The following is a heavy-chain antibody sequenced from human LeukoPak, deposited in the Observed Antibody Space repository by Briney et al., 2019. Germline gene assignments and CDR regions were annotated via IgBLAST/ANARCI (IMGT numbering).Heavy chain of an antibody. D-gene: IGHD6-13*01. V-gene: IGHV3-23*01. J-gene: IGHJ4*02. CDR2: ISGGGVTT. Sequence: GGSLRLSCAASGFTFSSYAMSWVRQAPGKGLEWVSTISGGGVTTYYADSVKGRLTISRDNAKNSLYLQMNSLRDEDTAVYYCARMYSSSWYVRLDYWGQGTLVTVSS. CDR3: ARMYSSSWYVRLDY. CDR1: GFTFSSYA.